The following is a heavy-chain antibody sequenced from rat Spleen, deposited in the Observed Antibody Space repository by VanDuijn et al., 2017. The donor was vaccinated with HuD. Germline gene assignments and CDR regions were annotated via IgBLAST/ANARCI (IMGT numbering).Heavy chain of an antibody. J-gene: IGHJ3*01. CDR2: MSSGGTT. CDR3: TRSYGGYSQHWFAY. D-gene: IGHD1-11*01. Sequence: QVQLKESGPGLVQPSQTLSLTCTVSGFSLPTNGVSWVRQPPGKGLEWIAAMSSGGTTYYNSALKSRLSVSRDTSKSQVFLKMNSLQTEDTAIYFCTRSYGGYSQHWFAYWGQGTLVTVSS. V-gene: IGHV2S12*01. CDR1: GFSLPTNG.